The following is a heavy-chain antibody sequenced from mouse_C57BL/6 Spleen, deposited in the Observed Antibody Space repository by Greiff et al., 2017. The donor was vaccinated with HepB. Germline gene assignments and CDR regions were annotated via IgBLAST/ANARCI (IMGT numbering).Heavy chain of an antibody. D-gene: IGHD1-1*01. CDR3: ARSVAHWYFDV. CDR2: IRNKANGYTT. Sequence: VQLVESGGGLVQPGGSLSLSCAASGFTFTDYYMSWVRQPPGKALEWLGFIRNKANGYTTEYSASVKGRFTISRDNSQSILYLQMNALRAEDSATYYCARSVAHWYFDVWGTGTTVTVSS. V-gene: IGHV7-3*01. J-gene: IGHJ1*03. CDR1: GFTFTDYY.